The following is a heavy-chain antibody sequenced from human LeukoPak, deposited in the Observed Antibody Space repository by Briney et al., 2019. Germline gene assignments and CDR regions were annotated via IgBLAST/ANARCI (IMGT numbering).Heavy chain of an antibody. CDR3: AKDRYSHGSNLIYFDY. J-gene: IGHJ4*02. CDR2: ISGSGGLT. D-gene: IGHD5-18*01. Sequence: GGSLRLSCAASGFTFSRYAMNWVRQTPGKGLEWVSVISGSGGLTYYTDSVKGRFTISRDNSKNTLYLQMNSLRAEDTAIYYCAKDRYSHGSNLIYFDYWGQGTLVTVSS. CDR1: GFTFSRYA. V-gene: IGHV3-23*01.